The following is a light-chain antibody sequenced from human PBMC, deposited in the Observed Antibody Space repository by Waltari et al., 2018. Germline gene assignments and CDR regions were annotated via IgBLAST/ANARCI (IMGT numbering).Light chain of an antibody. CDR3: CSYAGDGTVV. J-gene: IGLJ2*01. V-gene: IGLV2-23*02. Sequence: QSALTQPASVSGSPGQSITISCSGTTDDIGAYNLVSWYRQNPGEAPKILIYEVSKRPPGVSTRLSASRSGNTASLTISGLLPEDEADYYCCSYAGDGTVVFGGGTKLTVL. CDR2: EVS. CDR1: TDDIGAYNL.